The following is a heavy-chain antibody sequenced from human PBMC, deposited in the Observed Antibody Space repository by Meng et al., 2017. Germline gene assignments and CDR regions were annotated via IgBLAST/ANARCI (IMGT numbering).Heavy chain of an antibody. V-gene: IGHV1-18*01. D-gene: IGHD6-13*01. J-gene: IGHJ4*02. CDR1: SYTFSSCG. CDR3: ARTRGTAEHDY. CDR2: ISAYIGNT. Sequence: LVPAGVGVTQPWVSVKVSCCAVSYTFSSCGIGWVSPAPGQGLGWMGWISAYIGNTNYAQKLQGRVTMTTDTSTSQAYMELRSLRSADTAVYYCARTRGTAEHDYWGQGTLVTVSS.